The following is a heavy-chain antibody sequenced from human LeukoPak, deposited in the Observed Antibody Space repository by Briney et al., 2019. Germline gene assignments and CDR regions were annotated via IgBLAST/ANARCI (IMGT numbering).Heavy chain of an antibody. CDR3: ARGAGYDFWSGYFFHYYYMDV. V-gene: IGHV1-8*03. CDR2: MNPKSGNT. D-gene: IGHD3-3*01. CDR1: GYTFTSYD. J-gene: IGHJ6*03. Sequence: GASVKVSCKASGYTFTSYDINWVRQATGQGLEWMGGMNPKSGNTGYAQKFQGRVTITRNTSISTAYMELSSLRSEDTAVYYCARGAGYDFWSGYFFHYYYMDVWGKGTTVTASS.